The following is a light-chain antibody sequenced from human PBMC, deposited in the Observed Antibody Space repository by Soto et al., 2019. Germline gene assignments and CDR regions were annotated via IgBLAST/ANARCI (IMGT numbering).Light chain of an antibody. Sequence: QSVLKQPSSVSWSPGKSITISCTATSIDVGDFNYISWYQQYPGKTPKLIIYEVINRRSGISDRFSGSASGNPAPLPISRXXAEDEADYYCGAYTSNRAHVFGTGTKLTVL. CDR3: GAYTSNRAHV. CDR1: SIDVGDFNY. J-gene: IGLJ1*01. CDR2: EVI. V-gene: IGLV2-14*01.